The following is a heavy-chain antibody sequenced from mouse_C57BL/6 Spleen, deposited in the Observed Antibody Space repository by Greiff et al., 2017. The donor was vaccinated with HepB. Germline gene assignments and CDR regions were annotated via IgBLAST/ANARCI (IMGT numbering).Heavy chain of an antibody. CDR2: ILPGSGST. J-gene: IGHJ4*01. V-gene: IGHV1-9*01. CDR1: GYTFTGYW. D-gene: IGHD1-1*01. Sequence: VQLQQSGAELMKPGASVKLSCKASGYTFTGYWIEWVKQRPGHGLEWIGEILPGSGSTNYNEKFKGKATFTADTSSNTAYMQLRSLTTEDSAIYYCATYGSSYLYYAMDYWGQGTSVTVSS. CDR3: ATYGSSYLYYAMDY.